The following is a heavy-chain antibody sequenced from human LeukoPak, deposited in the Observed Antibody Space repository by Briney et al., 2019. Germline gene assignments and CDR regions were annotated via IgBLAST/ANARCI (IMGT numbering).Heavy chain of an antibody. V-gene: IGHV4-31*03. Sequence: SETLSLTCTVSGGSISSGGYYWSWIRQHPGKGLEWIGYIYYSGSTYYNPSLKSRVTISVDTSKNQFSLKLSSVTAADTAVYYCARGRDGYNRRRFDYWGQGTLVTVSS. J-gene: IGHJ4*02. CDR1: GGSISSGGYY. CDR2: IYYSGST. CDR3: ARGRDGYNRRRFDY. D-gene: IGHD5-24*01.